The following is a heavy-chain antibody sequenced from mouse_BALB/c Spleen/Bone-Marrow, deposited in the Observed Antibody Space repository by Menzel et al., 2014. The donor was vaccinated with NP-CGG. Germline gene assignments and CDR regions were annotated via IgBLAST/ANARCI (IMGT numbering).Heavy chain of an antibody. D-gene: IGHD1-1*01. J-gene: IGHJ4*01. V-gene: IGHV14-3*02. CDR3: ATLTTVVDAMDY. Sequence: EVQVVESGAELVKPGASVKLSCTASGFNIKDTYMHWVKQRPEQGLEWIGRIDPAYGNTKYDPKFQGKATITADTSSNTAYLQLSSLTSEDTAVYYCATLTTVVDAMDYWGQGTSVTVSS. CDR1: GFNIKDTY. CDR2: IDPAYGNT.